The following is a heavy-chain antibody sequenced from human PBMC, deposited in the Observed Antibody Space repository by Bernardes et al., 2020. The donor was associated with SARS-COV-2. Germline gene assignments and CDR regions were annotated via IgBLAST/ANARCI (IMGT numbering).Heavy chain of an antibody. V-gene: IGHV3-53*01. D-gene: IGHD3-16*01. CDR1: VYAASNTD. J-gene: IGHJ4*02. CDR2: IYSGVTT. Sequence: RRSRRLSCAASVYAASNTDFTRVRQSPGKGLEWVSVIYSGVTTFYAGSVRGRFTISRDNTKNTLYLQMNSLRPDDTAVYYCARDQFGVGLDYWGQGTLVTVSS. CDR3: ARDQFGVGLDY.